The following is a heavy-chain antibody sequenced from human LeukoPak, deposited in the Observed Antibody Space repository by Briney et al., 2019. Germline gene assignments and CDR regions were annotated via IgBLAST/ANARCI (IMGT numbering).Heavy chain of an antibody. CDR2: IRYDGSNK. D-gene: IGHD2-21*02. CDR3: ARDPDSKYYFDY. V-gene: IGHV3-30*02. CDR1: GFTFSSYG. Sequence: PGGSLRLSCAASGFTFSSYGMHWVRQAPGKGLEWVAFIRYDGSNKYYADSVKGRFTISRDNSKNTLYLQMNSLRAEDTAVYYCARDPDSKYYFDYWGQGTLVTVSS. J-gene: IGHJ4*02.